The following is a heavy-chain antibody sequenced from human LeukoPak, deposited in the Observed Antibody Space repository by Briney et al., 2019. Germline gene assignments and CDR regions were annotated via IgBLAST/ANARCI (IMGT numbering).Heavy chain of an antibody. CDR1: GGSISSYD. J-gene: IGHJ4*02. CDR3: VRHLKGKDYDDYGPCFDH. CDR2: IYDSGST. V-gene: IGHV4-59*08. D-gene: IGHD4-17*01. Sequence: SETLSLTCTVSGGSISSYDWSWIRQPPGKGLEWIGYIYDSGSTKYNPSLKSRVTISVDTSNDQFSLRLSSVTAADTAVYYCVRHLKGKDYDDYGPCFDHWGQGTLVTVSS.